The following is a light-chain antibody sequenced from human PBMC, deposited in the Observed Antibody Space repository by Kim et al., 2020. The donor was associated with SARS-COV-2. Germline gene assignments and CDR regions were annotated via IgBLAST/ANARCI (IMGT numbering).Light chain of an antibody. CDR3: QQYYSTPPT. J-gene: IGKJ2*01. CDR2: WAS. Sequence: RATSNCRSSQSVLYSSNNKNYLAWYQQKPGQPPKLLIYWASTRESGVPDRFSGSGSGTDFTLTISSLQAEDVAVYYCQQYYSTPPTFGQGTKLEI. CDR1: QSVLYSSNNKNY. V-gene: IGKV4-1*01.